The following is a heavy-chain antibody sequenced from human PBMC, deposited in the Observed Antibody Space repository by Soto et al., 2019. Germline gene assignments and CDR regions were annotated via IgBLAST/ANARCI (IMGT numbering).Heavy chain of an antibody. V-gene: IGHV4-59*01. CDR1: GGSICSYC. D-gene: IGHD2-15*01. Sequence: PSETLSLTCTVSGGSICSYCWSWIRQPPGKGLEWIGYIYYSGSTNYNPTLKSQVTISVDTSKNQFSLKLSSVTAADTAVYYCARAGYCSRGHGGRCFDYGMDVWGQGTRVTVSS. CDR2: IYYSGST. J-gene: IGHJ6*02. CDR3: ARAGYCSRGHGGRCFDYGMDV.